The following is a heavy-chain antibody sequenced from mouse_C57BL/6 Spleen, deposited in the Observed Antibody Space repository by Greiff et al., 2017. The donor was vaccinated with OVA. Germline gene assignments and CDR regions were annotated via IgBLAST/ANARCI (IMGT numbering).Heavy chain of an antibody. CDR2: INPNYGTT. CDR1: GYSFTDYN. D-gene: IGHD1-1*01. J-gene: IGHJ3*01. CDR3: ARPNYYGSSYGWFAY. V-gene: IGHV1-39*01. Sequence: EVQLQQSGPELVKPGASVKISCKASGYSFTDYNMNWVKQSNGKSLEWIGVINPNYGTTSYNQKFKGKATLTVDQSSSTAYMQLNSLTSEDSAVYYGARPNYYGSSYGWFAYWGQGTLVTVSA.